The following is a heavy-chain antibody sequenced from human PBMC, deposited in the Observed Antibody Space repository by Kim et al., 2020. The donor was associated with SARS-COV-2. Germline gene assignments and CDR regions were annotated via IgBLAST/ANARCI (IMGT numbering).Heavy chain of an antibody. J-gene: IGHJ4*02. D-gene: IGHD5-18*01. CDR1: GYTFTSYG. CDR2: ISAYNGNT. V-gene: IGHV1-18*04. Sequence: ASVKVSCKASGYTFTSYGISWVRQAPGQGLEWMGWISAYNGNTNYAQKLQGRVTMTTDTSTSTAYMELRSLRSDDTAVYYCARASSGYSYGYPFDYWGQGTLVTVSS. CDR3: ARASSGYSYGYPFDY.